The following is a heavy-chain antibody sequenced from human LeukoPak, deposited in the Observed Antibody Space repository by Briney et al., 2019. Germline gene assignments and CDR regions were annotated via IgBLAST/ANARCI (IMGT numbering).Heavy chain of an antibody. Sequence: PGGSLRLSCAASGFTFSSYAMHWVRQAPGKGLEWVAVISYDGSNKYYADSVKGRFTISRDNSKNTLYLQMNSLRAEDTAVYYCARDHIAAAGNEGTFDYWGQGTLVTVSS. V-gene: IGHV3-30-3*01. CDR3: ARDHIAAAGNEGTFDY. CDR2: ISYDGSNK. D-gene: IGHD6-13*01. CDR1: GFTFSSYA. J-gene: IGHJ4*02.